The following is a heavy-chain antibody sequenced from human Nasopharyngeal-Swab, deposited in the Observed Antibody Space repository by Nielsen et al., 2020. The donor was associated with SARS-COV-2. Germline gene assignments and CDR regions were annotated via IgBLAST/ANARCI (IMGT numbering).Heavy chain of an antibody. CDR3: ARDTSVDIVLLYYGMDV. V-gene: IGHV3-30-3*01. J-gene: IGHJ6*02. CDR2: ISYDGSNK. D-gene: IGHD5-12*01. CDR1: GFTFSSYA. Sequence: GESLKISCAASGFTFSSYAMHWVRQAPGKGLEWVAVISYDGSNKYYADSVKGRFTISRDNSKNTLYLQMNGLRAEDTAVYYCARDTSVDIVLLYYGMDVWGQGTTVTVSS.